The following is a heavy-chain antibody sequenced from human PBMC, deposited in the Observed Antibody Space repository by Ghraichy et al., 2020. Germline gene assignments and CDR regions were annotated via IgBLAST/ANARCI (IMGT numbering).Heavy chain of an antibody. CDR2: IYYSGST. D-gene: IGHD3-22*01. CDR1: GGSISSSSYY. CDR3: ARRGYYDSRGNWFDP. J-gene: IGHJ5*02. V-gene: IGHV4-39*01. Sequence: SETLSLTCTVSGGSISSSSYYWGWIRQPPGKGLEWIGSIYYSGSTYYNPSLKSRVTISVDTSKNQFSLKLSSVTAADTAVYYCARRGYYDSRGNWFDPWGQGTLVTVSS.